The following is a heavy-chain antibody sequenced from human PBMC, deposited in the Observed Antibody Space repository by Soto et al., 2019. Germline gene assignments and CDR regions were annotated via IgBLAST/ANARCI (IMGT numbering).Heavy chain of an antibody. CDR3: ARVYYDFCSYTNYYYMDV. D-gene: IGHD3-3*01. CDR2: IIPILGIA. J-gene: IGHJ6*03. Sequence: SVKVSCKASGGTFSSYTISWVRQAPGQGLEWMGRIIPILGIANYAQKFQGRVTITADKSTSTAYMELSSLRSEDTAVYYCARVYYDFCSYTNYYYMDVWGKGTTVPVSS. CDR1: GGTFSSYT. V-gene: IGHV1-69*02.